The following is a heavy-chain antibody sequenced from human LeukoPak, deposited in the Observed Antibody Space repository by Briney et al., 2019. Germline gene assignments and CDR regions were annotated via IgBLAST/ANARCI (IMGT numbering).Heavy chain of an antibody. CDR2: IYPRDGST. CDR3: ARDQEAFDY. V-gene: IGHV1-46*01. Sequence: ASVKVSCKASGYSFTSNYIHWVRQAPGQGLEWMGMIYPRDGSTSYAQKFQGRVTVTRDTSTSTVHMELSSLRSEDTAVYYCARDQEAFDYWGQGTLVTVSS. J-gene: IGHJ4*02. CDR1: GYSFTSNY.